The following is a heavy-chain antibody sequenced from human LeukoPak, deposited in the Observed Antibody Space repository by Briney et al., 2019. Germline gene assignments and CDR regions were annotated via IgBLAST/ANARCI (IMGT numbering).Heavy chain of an antibody. D-gene: IGHD3-9*01. CDR3: TTSRSILTGYYGFYYYYGMDV. CDR1: GFTFSNAW. CDR2: IKSKTDGGTT. Sequence: GGSLTLSCAASGFTFSNAWMSWVRQAPGKGLEWVGRIKSKTDGGTTDYAAPVKGRFTISRDDSKNTLYLQMNSLKTEDTAVYYCTTSRSILTGYYGFYYYYGMDVWGKGTTVTVSS. V-gene: IGHV3-15*01. J-gene: IGHJ6*04.